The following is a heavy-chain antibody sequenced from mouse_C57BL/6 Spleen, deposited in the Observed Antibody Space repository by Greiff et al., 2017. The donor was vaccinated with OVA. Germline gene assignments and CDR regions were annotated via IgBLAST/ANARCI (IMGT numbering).Heavy chain of an antibody. CDR3: ARAGEDDDYAMDY. J-gene: IGHJ4*01. D-gene: IGHD2-12*01. CDR1: GYTFTSYW. V-gene: IGHV1-7*01. Sequence: QVQLKESGAELAKPGASVKLSCKASGYTFTSYWMHWVKQRPGQGLEWIGYINPSSGYTKYNQKFKDKATLTADKSSSTAYMQLSSLTYEDSAVYDCARAGEDDDYAMDYWGQGTSVTVSS. CDR2: INPSSGYT.